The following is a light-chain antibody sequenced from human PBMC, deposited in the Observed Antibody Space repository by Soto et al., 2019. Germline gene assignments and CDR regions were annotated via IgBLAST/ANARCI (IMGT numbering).Light chain of an antibody. CDR1: SSNIGNNA. V-gene: IGLV1-36*01. Sequence: QSALTQPPSVSEAPRQRVTISCSGSSSNIGNNAVNWYQQLPGKAPKLLIYYDDLLPSGVSDRFSGSKSGASASLAITGLQAEDEADYYCQSYDSDLTESYVFGTGTKVTVL. J-gene: IGLJ1*01. CDR2: YDD. CDR3: QSYDSDLTESYV.